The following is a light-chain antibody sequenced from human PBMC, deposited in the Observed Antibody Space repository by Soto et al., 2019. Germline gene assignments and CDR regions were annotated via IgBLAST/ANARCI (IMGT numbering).Light chain of an antibody. CDR2: GAS. V-gene: IGKV1-39*01. CDR3: QQSYSTPLT. J-gene: IGKJ4*01. CDR1: QLISSD. Sequence: DIQMTQSPSSLSASVGDTVSITCRASQLISSDLNWFQQKPGKAPKLLIYGASVLQRGVPSRVSGSGSGTDFTLTIRGLQPEDFATYYCQQSYSTPLTFGGGTKVDIK.